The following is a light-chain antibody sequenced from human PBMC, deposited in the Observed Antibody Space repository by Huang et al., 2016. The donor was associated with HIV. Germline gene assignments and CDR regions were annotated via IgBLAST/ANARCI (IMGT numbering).Light chain of an antibody. CDR2: LGS. V-gene: IGKV2-28*01. J-gene: IGKJ3*01. CDR1: QSLLHKNGNNY. Sequence: DIVLTQSPLSLPATSGEPASISCRSMQSLLHKNGNNYLDWFLQKPGPGPQLLIYLGSNRASGVPDRCSGSGSGTVFTLKISRVEAEDAGVYYCMQSLQSPPTFGPGTKVDIK. CDR3: MQSLQSPPT.